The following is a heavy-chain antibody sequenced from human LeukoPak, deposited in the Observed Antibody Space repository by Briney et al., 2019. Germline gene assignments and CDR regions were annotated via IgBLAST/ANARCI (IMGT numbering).Heavy chain of an antibody. CDR3: AKIPYYGSGSYYFDY. D-gene: IGHD3-10*01. V-gene: IGHV3-23*01. CDR1: GFTFSSYA. CDR2: ISGSGGST. J-gene: IGHJ4*02. Sequence: GGSLRLSCAASGFTFSSYAMSWVRQAPGKGLEWVSAISGSGGSTYYAGSVKGRFTISRDNSKNTLYLQMNSLRAEDTAVYYCAKIPYYGSGSYYFDYWGQGTLVTVSS.